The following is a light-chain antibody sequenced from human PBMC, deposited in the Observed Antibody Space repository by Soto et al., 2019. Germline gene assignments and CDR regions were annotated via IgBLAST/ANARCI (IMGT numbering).Light chain of an antibody. CDR3: QQYSSSPLT. CDR2: GTS. V-gene: IGKV3-20*01. J-gene: IGKJ4*01. Sequence: ENVLTQSPVTLSLSPGERATLSRRASQGVNRYYLALYQQKPGQAPTLLIHGTSTRATGIPDRFSGSGSGTDFTLTISRLEPEDFAVYYCQQYSSSPLTFGGGTKVDIK. CDR1: QGVNRYY.